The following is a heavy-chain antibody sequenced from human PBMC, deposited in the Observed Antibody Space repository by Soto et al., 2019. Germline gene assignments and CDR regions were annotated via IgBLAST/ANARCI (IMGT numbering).Heavy chain of an antibody. D-gene: IGHD3-16*02. CDR3: ASAMEGLHLGELSHGDY. Sequence: QVQLVQSGAEVKKPGSSVKVSCKASGGTFSSYAISWVRQAPGQGLEWMGGIIPIFGTANYAQKFQGRVTITADESTSTAYMELSSLRSEDTAVYYCASAMEGLHLGELSHGDYWGQGTLVTVSS. J-gene: IGHJ4*02. CDR2: IIPIFGTA. CDR1: GGTFSSYA. V-gene: IGHV1-69*01.